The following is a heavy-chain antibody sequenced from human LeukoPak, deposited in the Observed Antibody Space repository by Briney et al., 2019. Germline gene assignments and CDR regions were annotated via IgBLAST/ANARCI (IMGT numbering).Heavy chain of an antibody. Sequence: PGGSLRLSCAASGFTFSGSAMHWVRQASGKGLEWVGRIRSKANSYATAYAASVKGRFTISRDDSKNTAYLQMNSLKTEDTAVYYCIVVVPAAILDGMDVWGKGTTVTVSP. J-gene: IGHJ6*04. CDR3: IVVVPAAILDGMDV. CDR2: IRSKANSYAT. V-gene: IGHV3-73*01. D-gene: IGHD2-2*01. CDR1: GFTFSGSA.